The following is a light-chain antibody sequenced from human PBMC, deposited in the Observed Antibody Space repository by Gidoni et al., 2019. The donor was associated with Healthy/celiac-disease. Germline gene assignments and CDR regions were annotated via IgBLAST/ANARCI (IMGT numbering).Light chain of an antibody. CDR2: GNS. V-gene: IGLV1-40*01. CDR3: QSYDRSLSGSV. CDR1: SPNIGAGYD. J-gene: IGLJ2*01. Sequence: QSVLTQPPSLSGAPGQTVTISCTGSSPNIGAGYDVHWYQQLPGTAPKLLIYGNSKRPSGVPDRFAGSKSGTSASLAITGHQAEDVADYYCQSYDRSLSGSVFGGGTKLTDL.